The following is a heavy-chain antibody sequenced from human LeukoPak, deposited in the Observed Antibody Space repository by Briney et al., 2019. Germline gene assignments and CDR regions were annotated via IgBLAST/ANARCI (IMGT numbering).Heavy chain of an antibody. CDR1: GYTFTSYD. Sequence: GASVKVSCKASGYTFTSYDINWVRQATGQGLEWMGWMNPNSGNTGYAQKFQGRVTITRNTSISTAYMELSILRSEDTAVYYCARAATGLKYYYYYYYMDVWGKGTTITVSS. CDR2: MNPNSGNT. V-gene: IGHV1-8*03. J-gene: IGHJ6*03. D-gene: IGHD2-15*01. CDR3: ARAATGLKYYYYYYYMDV.